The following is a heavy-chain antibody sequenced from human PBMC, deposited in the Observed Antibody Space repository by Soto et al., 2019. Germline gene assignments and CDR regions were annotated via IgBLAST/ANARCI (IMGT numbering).Heavy chain of an antibody. CDR1: GDSFSSNTAA. D-gene: IGHD6-19*01. CDR3: ARGVAGSGFDL. CDR2: TYYRSNWRH. Sequence: PSQTLLLTCVISGDSFSSNTAALNWIRSSPSRGLEWLGRTYYRSNWRHDYAVSVKSRITVNPDTSKNHFPLQLNSVTPDDTAVYYCARGVAGSGFDLWGQGTLVTVSS. J-gene: IGHJ4*02. V-gene: IGHV6-1*01.